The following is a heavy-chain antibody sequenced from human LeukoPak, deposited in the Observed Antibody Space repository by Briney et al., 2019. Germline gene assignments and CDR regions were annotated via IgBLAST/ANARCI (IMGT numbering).Heavy chain of an antibody. Sequence: SETLSLTCTVSGGSISSYYWSWIRQPPGKGLEWIGEINHSGSTNYNPSLKSRVTISVDTSKNQFSLKLSSVTAADTAVYYCARGSRYCSSTSCYFAYFQHWGQGTLVTVSS. CDR1: GGSISSYY. CDR3: ARGSRYCSSTSCYFAYFQH. D-gene: IGHD2-2*01. CDR2: INHSGST. V-gene: IGHV4-34*01. J-gene: IGHJ1*01.